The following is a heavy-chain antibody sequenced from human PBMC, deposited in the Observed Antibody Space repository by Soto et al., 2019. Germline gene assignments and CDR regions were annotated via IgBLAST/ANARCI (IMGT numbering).Heavy chain of an antibody. D-gene: IGHD5-12*01. CDR2: INHSGST. V-gene: IGHV4-34*01. CDR1: GGSFSGYY. J-gene: IGHJ6*02. Sequence: PSETLSLTCAVYGGSFSGYYWSWIRQPPGKGLEWIGEINHSGSTNYNPSLKSRVTISVDTSKNQFSLKLSSVTAADTAVYYCAVATNYSPPYYYYRMDVWGQGTTVTVSS. CDR3: AVATNYSPPYYYYRMDV.